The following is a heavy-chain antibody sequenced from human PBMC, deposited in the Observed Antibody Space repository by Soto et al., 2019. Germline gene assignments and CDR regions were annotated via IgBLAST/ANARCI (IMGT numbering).Heavy chain of an antibody. Sequence: LCGGSISSGDYYWSWIRQPPGKGLEWIGYIYYSGSTYYNPSLKSRVTISVDTSKNQFSLKLSSVTAADTAVYYCASTPRDGYNKRFDYWGQGTLVTVSS. V-gene: IGHV4-30-4*01. D-gene: IGHD5-12*01. CDR1: GGSISSGDYY. CDR2: IYYSGST. CDR3: ASTPRDGYNKRFDY. J-gene: IGHJ4*02.